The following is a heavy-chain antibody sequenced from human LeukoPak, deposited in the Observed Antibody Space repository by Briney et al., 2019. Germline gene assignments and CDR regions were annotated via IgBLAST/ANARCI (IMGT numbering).Heavy chain of an antibody. V-gene: IGHV3-66*01. Sequence: AGRSLTLSCAASGFTFSSFGMHWVRQAPGKGLEWVSVIYSGGSTYYADSVKGRFSISRDNSKNTLYLQMNSLRAEDTAVYYCARDPVDRGAFDTWGQGTMVTVSS. J-gene: IGHJ3*02. D-gene: IGHD5-12*01. CDR1: GFTFSSFG. CDR3: ARDPVDRGAFDT. CDR2: IYSGGST.